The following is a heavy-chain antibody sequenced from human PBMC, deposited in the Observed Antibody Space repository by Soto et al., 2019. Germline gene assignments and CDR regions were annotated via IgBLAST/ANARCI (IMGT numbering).Heavy chain of an antibody. J-gene: IGHJ6*02. CDR1: GFTFSSYS. Sequence: PGGSLRLSCAASGFTFSSYSMSWVRQAPGEGLEWVSAISGSGASTYYADSVKGRFTVSRDNSKNTLYLQMNSLRAEDTTVYYCAKGIGLSRRDGLDVWGQGTTVTVSS. CDR3: AKGIGLSRRDGLDV. V-gene: IGHV3-23*01. CDR2: ISGSGAST.